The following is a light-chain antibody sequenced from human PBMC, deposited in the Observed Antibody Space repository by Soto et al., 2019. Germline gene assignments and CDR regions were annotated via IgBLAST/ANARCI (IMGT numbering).Light chain of an antibody. CDR2: SSD. V-gene: IGLV1-44*01. CDR3: AAWDDSLNGFV. Sequence: QLVLTQPPSASGTPGQRVTISCSGGTSNIGDNSVNWYQQPPGTAPKLLIYSSDQRPSGVSDRFSGSKSGTSASLAISGLQSEDEADYYCAAWDDSLNGFVFGTGTKVTVL. CDR1: TSNIGDNS. J-gene: IGLJ1*01.